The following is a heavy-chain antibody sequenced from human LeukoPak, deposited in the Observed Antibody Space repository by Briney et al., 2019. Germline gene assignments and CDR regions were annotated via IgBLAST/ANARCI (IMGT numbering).Heavy chain of an antibody. V-gene: IGHV1-69*13. CDR2: IIPIFGTA. CDR3: VSWYYDSSGYPSIYYYYYGMDV. D-gene: IGHD3-22*01. Sequence: ASVKVSCKASGYTFTSYGISWVRQAPGQGLEWMGGIIPIFGTANYAQKFQGRVTITADESTSTAYMELSSLRSEDTAVYYCVSWYYDSSGYPSIYYYYYGMDVWGQGTTVTVSS. J-gene: IGHJ6*02. CDR1: GYTFTSYG.